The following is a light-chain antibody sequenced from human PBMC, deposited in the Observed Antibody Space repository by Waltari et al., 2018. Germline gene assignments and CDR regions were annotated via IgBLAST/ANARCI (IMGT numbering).Light chain of an antibody. CDR3: QQYYTFPYT. CDR2: GAY. V-gene: IGKV1D-8*01. CDR1: QGISAH. J-gene: IGKJ2*01. Sequence: VISMTQSPSFLSASTGDRVTISCRVSQGISAHLAWYQQKPGKAPDLLIFGAYTLQSGVPPRFSGGGSGTDVTLTISDLQSEDFATYYCQQYYTFPYTFGQGTKLEIE.